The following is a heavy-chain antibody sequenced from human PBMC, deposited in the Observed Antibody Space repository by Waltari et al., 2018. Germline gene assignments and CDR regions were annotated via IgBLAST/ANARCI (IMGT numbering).Heavy chain of an antibody. V-gene: IGHV3-23*01. D-gene: IGHD2-15*01. CDR3: ANAAVVVVAAEDAFDI. J-gene: IGHJ3*02. CDR1: GFPFSSYA. CDR2: ISGSGGST. Sequence: EVQLLESGGGLVQPGGSLRLSCAASGFPFSSYAMGSVRQAPGKGLEWVSAISGSGGSTYYADSVKGRFTISRDNSKNTLYLQMNSLRAEDTAVYYCANAAVVVVAAEDAFDIWGQGTMVTVSS.